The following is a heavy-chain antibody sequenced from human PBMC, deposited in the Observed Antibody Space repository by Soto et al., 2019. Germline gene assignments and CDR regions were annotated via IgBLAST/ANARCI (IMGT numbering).Heavy chain of an antibody. CDR2: ISAYNGNT. D-gene: IGHD2-15*01. V-gene: IGHV1-18*01. CDR1: GYTFTSYG. Sequence: ASVKVSCKASGYTFTSYGISWVRQAPGQGLEWMGWISAYNGNTNYAQRLQGRVTMTTDTSTSTAYMELRSLRSDDTAVYYCARVLDCSGGSCYSWFDPWGQGTLVTVSS. CDR3: ARVLDCSGGSCYSWFDP. J-gene: IGHJ5*02.